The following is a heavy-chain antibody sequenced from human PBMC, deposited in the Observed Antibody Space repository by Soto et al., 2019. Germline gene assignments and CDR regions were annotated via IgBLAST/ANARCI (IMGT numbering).Heavy chain of an antibody. CDR3: TTLPPGYSSSWYQH. Sequence: GGSLRLSCAASGFTFSNAWMSWVRQAPGKGLEWVGRIKSKTDGGTTDYAAPVKGRFTISRDDSKNTLYLQMNSLKTEDTAVYYCTTLPPGYSSSWYQHWGQGTLVTVSS. V-gene: IGHV3-15*01. J-gene: IGHJ1*01. D-gene: IGHD6-13*01. CDR1: GFTFSNAW. CDR2: IKSKTDGGTT.